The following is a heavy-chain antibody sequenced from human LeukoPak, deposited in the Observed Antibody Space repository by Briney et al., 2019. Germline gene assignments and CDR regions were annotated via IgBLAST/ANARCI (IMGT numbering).Heavy chain of an antibody. Sequence: ASVKVSCKASGGTFSSCAISWVRQAPGQGLEWMGGIIPIFGTANYAQKFQGRVTITADKSTSTAYMELSSLRSEDTAVYYCARAGPAYYDILTGYSSRPHGYYYGMDVWGKGTTVTVSS. CDR1: GGTFSSCA. J-gene: IGHJ6*04. CDR3: ARAGPAYYDILTGYSSRPHGYYYGMDV. CDR2: IIPIFGTA. V-gene: IGHV1-69*06. D-gene: IGHD3-9*01.